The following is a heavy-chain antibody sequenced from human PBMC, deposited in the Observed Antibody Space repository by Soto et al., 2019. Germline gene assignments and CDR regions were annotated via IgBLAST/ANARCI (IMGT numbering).Heavy chain of an antibody. D-gene: IGHD2-8*01. CDR1: GYTFTGFY. V-gene: IGHV1-2*02. CDR3: RVTGVSEVDY. Sequence: QVQLVQSGAEVKKPGASVKLSCRASGYTFTGFYIHWVRQAPGQGLESMGWIYPDSGGTDYAQKFQGRVTMTRDTSISTAYMELSSLRSDDTAIYYCRVTGVSEVDYWGQGTLVTVSS. CDR2: IYPDSGGT. J-gene: IGHJ4*02.